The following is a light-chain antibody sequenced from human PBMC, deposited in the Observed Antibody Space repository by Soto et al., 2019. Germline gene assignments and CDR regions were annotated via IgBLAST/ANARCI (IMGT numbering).Light chain of an antibody. CDR3: QQYGRSLRT. CDR1: QSVSSSY. CDR2: DAS. Sequence: EIVLTHSPGTLSLSPGERATLSCSASQSVSSSYLAWYQQKTGQAPRLLIYDASSRATGIPDRFSGSGSGTDFTLTISRLEPEDFAVYYCQQYGRSLRTFGGGTKVEIK. V-gene: IGKV3-20*01. J-gene: IGKJ4*01.